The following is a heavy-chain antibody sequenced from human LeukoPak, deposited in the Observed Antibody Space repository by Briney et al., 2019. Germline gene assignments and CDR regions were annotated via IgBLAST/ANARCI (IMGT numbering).Heavy chain of an antibody. CDR2: INHSGST. V-gene: IGHV4-34*01. J-gene: IGHJ6*03. CDR1: GGSFNGYY. D-gene: IGHD2-2*01. Sequence: PSETLSLTCAVYGGSFNGYYWSWIRQPPGKGLEWIGEINHSGSTNYNPSLKSRVTISVDTSKNQFSLKLSSVTAADTAVYYCARGKDIVVVPAARRGYYYYTDVWGKGTTVTVSS. CDR3: ARGKDIVVVPAARRGYYYYTDV.